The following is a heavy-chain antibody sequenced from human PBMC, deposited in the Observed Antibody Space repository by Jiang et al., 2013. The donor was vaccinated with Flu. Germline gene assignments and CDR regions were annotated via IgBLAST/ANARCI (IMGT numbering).Heavy chain of an antibody. CDR3: ARVLYSNYVDYYYYYGMDV. V-gene: IGHV3-21*01. CDR2: ISSSSSYI. D-gene: IGHD4-11*01. CDR1: GFTFSSYS. J-gene: IGHJ6*02. Sequence: RLSCAASGFTFSSYSMNWVRQAPGKGLEWVSSISSSSSYIYYADSVKGRFTISRDNAKNSLYLQMNSLRAEDTAVYYCARVLYSNYVDYYYYYGMDVWGQGTTVTVSS.